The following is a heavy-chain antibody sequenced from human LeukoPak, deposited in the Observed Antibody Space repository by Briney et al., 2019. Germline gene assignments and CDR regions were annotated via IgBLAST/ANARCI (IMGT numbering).Heavy chain of an antibody. CDR3: AKDIRMVPHYGMDV. CDR2: ISWSSGSI. CDR1: GFTFDDYA. Sequence: GGSLSLSCAASGFTFDDYAMHWVLQAPGKGLEWVSGISWSSGSIGYADSVKGRFTISRDNAKNSLYLQMNRLRAEDTALYYCAKDIRMVPHYGMDVWGQGTTVTVSS. V-gene: IGHV3-9*01. D-gene: IGHD3-10*01. J-gene: IGHJ6*02.